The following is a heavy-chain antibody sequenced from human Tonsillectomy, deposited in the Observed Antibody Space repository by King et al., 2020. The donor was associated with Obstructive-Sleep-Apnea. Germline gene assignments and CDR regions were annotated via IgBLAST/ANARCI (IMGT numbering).Heavy chain of an antibody. CDR3: ARDLVTAASSD. J-gene: IGHJ4*02. Sequence: LVQSGAEVKKPGASVKVSCKASGYTFTNYGISWVRQAPGQGLEWMGGISGYNGKTNYAQNFQDRVTMTMDTSTTTVYMELRSLRSDDTAVYYCARDLVTAASSDWGQGTLVTVSS. V-gene: IGHV1-18*01. CDR2: ISGYNGKT. CDR1: GYTFTNYG. D-gene: IGHD6-13*01.